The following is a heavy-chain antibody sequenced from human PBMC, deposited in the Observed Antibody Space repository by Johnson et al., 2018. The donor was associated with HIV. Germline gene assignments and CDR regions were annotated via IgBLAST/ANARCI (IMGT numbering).Heavy chain of an antibody. CDR1: GFTFSTTW. J-gene: IGHJ3*02. CDR2: ISSSGSTI. D-gene: IGHD6-13*01. CDR3: ASITTIAAAGRGAFDI. V-gene: IGHV3-48*04. Sequence: MLLVESGGGLVQPGGSLRLSCVASGFTFSTTWMNWVRQAPGKGLEWVSYISSSGSTINYADSVKGRFTISRDNAKNSLYLQMNSLRAEDTAVYYCASITTIAAAGRGAFDIWGQGTMVTVSS.